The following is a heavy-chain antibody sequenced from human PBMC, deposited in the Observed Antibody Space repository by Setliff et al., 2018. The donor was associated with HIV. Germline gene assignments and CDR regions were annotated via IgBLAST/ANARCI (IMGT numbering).Heavy chain of an antibody. V-gene: IGHV3-21*01. J-gene: IGHJ6*02. CDR3: ARDFRRYFDYYYYGMDV. Sequence: PGESLKISCAASGFTFSSYSMNWVRQAPGKGLEWVSSISSSSSYIYYADSVKGRFTISRDNAKNSLYLQMNSLRAEDTAVYYCARDFRRYFDYYYYGMDVWGQGTTVTVSS. CDR1: GFTFSSYS. D-gene: IGHD3-9*01. CDR2: ISSSSSYI.